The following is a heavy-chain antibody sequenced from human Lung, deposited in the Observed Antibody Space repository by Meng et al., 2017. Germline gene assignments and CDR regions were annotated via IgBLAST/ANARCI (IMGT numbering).Heavy chain of an antibody. Sequence: QWRGAGQGGGRRAKARALTCTVSVGVVRRCGDDWSWTRQPQGNGLEWSSDVYFRGKTNYNPSLKSRDTISLDTSKNQFSLKLNSGTAADTAVYYCARGCTVVNLGYWGPGTLVTVSS. CDR3: ARGCTVVNLGY. CDR1: VGVVRRCGDD. CDR2: VYFRGKT. J-gene: IGHJ4*02. V-gene: IGHV4-61*08. D-gene: IGHD4-23*01.